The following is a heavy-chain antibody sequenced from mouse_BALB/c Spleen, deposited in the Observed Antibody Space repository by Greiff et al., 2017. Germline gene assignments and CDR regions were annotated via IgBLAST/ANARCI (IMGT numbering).Heavy chain of an antibody. V-gene: IGHV5-9-1*01. CDR3: ARREIYDGNAMDY. D-gene: IGHD2-3*01. CDR1: GFTFSSYA. J-gene: IGHJ4*01. CDR2: ISSGGSYT. Sequence: EVMLVESGGGLVQPGGSLKLSCAASGFTFSSYAMSWVRQTPEKRLEWVATISSGGSYTYYPDSVKGRFTISRDNAKNTLYLQMSSLRSEDTAMYYCARREIYDGNAMDYWGQGTSVTVSS.